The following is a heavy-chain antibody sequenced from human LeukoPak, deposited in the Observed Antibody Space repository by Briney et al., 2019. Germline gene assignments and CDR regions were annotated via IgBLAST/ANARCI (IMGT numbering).Heavy chain of an antibody. CDR1: GFTFSSYA. J-gene: IGHJ3*02. Sequence: GGSLRLSCAASGFTFSSYAMSWVRQAPGKGLEWVSAISISGNGGSTYYADSVKGRFTISRDNSKNTLYLQMNSLRAEDTAVYYCARVRGSYFRDAFYIWGQGTMVTVSS. CDR3: ARVRGSYFRDAFYI. D-gene: IGHD1-26*01. V-gene: IGHV3-23*01. CDR2: ISISGNGGST.